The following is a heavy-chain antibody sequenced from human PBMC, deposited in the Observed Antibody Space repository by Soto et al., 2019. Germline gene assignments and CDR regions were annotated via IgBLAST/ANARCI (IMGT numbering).Heavy chain of an antibody. CDR1: GGSISSADFY. J-gene: IGHJ4*02. V-gene: IGHV4-30-4*01. CDR2: IYYSGST. Sequence: SETLSLTCTVSGGSISSADFYWSWIRQPPGKGLERIGYIYYSGSTYYNSSLKSRVTISIDTSKNQFSLKLSSVTAADTAVYYCARDRTTMVIGYWGQGTLVTVS. D-gene: IGHD3-10*01. CDR3: ARDRTTMVIGY.